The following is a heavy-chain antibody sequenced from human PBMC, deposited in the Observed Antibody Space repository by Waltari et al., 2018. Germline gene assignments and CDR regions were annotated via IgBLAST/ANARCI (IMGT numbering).Heavy chain of an antibody. CDR3: ARLRYSSSCMDY. V-gene: IGHV4-38-2*01. D-gene: IGHD6-13*01. CDR2: IYHSGST. Sequence: QVQLQESGPGLVKPSETLSLTCAVSGYSIRRGYYWGWIRQPPGKGLEWIGSIYHSGSTYYNPSLKSRVTISVDTSKNQFSLKLSSVTAADTAVYYCARLRYSSSCMDYWGQGTLVTVSS. CDR1: GYSIRRGYY. J-gene: IGHJ4*02.